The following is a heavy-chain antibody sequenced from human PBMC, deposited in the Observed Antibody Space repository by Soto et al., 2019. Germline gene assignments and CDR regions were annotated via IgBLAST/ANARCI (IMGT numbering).Heavy chain of an antibody. CDR2: INSDGSST. J-gene: IGHJ6*02. Sequence: SYWMHWVRQAPGKGLVWVSRINSDGSSTSYADSVKGRFTISRDNAKNTLYLQMNSLRAEDTAVYYCARDPPYYDILTGYPYYYYGMDVWGQGTTVTVSS. CDR1: SYW. V-gene: IGHV3-74*01. D-gene: IGHD3-9*01. CDR3: ARDPPYYDILTGYPYYYYGMDV.